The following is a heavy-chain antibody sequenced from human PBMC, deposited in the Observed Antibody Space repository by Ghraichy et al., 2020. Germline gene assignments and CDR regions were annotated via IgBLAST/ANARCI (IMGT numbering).Heavy chain of an antibody. CDR1: GLIFSSYW. CDR2: INQDAREK. Sequence: GGSLRLSCAASGLIFSSYWMTWVRQAPGKGLEWVANINQDAREKYYMGSVKGRFTISRDNAKSSLYLQMNNLGAEDTAVYYCSSGDTFYIWGRGTMVTVSS. D-gene: IGHD3-10*01. J-gene: IGHJ3*02. V-gene: IGHV3-7*03. CDR3: SSGDTFYI.